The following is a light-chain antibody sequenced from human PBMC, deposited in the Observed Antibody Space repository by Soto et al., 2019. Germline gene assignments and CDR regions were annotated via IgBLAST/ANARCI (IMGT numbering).Light chain of an antibody. J-gene: IGLJ1*01. CDR1: SSDVGNNNY. CDR2: EVR. CDR3: SSYTSRTASAV. Sequence: QSVLTQPASVSGSPGQSITISCTGASSDVGNNNYVSWYQHHPGKAPKLVIYEVRNRPAGVSCRFSGSKSGNTASLTISGLQAEDETDYYCSSYTSRTASAVFGTGTKLTVL. V-gene: IGLV2-14*01.